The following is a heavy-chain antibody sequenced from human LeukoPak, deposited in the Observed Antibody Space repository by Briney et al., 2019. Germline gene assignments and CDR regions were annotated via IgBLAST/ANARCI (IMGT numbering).Heavy chain of an antibody. D-gene: IGHD6-19*01. Sequence: GGSLRLSCAASGFTFSSYAMHRVRQAPGKGLEYVSAISGSGGSTYYADSVKGRFTISRDNSKNTLYLQMNSLRAEDTAVYYCANEGHSSGCPSRFDPWGQGTLVTVSS. CDR3: ANEGHSSGCPSRFDP. J-gene: IGHJ5*02. CDR1: GFTFSSYA. V-gene: IGHV3-23*01. CDR2: ISGSGGST.